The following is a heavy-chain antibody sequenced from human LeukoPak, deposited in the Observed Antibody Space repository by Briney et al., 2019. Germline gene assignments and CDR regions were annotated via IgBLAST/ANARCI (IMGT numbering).Heavy chain of an antibody. CDR2: IYPRDGST. CDR3: ARDQEAFDY. Sequence: ASVTVSCTASGYSFTSNYIHWVRQAPRQGLEWMGMIYPRDGSTSYAQKFQGRVTVTRDTSTSTVHMELSGLRSEDTAVYYRARDQEAFDYWGQGTLVTVSS. CDR1: GYSFTSNY. J-gene: IGHJ4*02. V-gene: IGHV1-46*01.